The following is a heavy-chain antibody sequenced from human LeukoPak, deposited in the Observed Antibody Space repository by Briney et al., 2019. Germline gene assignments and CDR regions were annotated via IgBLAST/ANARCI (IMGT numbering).Heavy chain of an antibody. V-gene: IGHV1-18*04. D-gene: IGHD3-22*01. CDR1: GYTFTGYY. CDR2: ISTYNGHT. Sequence: ASVKVSCKASGYTFTGYYMHWVRQAPGQGLEWMGWISTYNGHTNYAQKFQGRVTMTTDTSTSTVYMEVRSLRSDDTAVYYCARAPLYDSSGYYHNDWYFDLWGRGTLVTVSS. CDR3: ARAPLYDSSGYYHNDWYFDL. J-gene: IGHJ2*01.